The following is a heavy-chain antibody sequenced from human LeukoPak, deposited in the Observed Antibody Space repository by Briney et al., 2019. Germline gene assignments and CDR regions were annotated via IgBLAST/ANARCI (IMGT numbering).Heavy chain of an antibody. CDR3: AKHPIIAVAATDY. V-gene: IGHV3-64D*06. D-gene: IGHD6-19*01. CDR1: GFTFSSYA. Sequence: PGGSLRLSCSASGFTFSSYAMHWVRQAPGKGLEYVSAISSNGGSTYYADSVKGRFTISRDNSKNTLYLQMSSLGAEDTAVYYCAKHPIIAVAATDYWGQGTLVTVSS. CDR2: ISSNGGST. J-gene: IGHJ4*02.